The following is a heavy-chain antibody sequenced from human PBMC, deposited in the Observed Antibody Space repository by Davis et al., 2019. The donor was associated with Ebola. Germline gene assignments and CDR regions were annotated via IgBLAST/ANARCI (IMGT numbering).Heavy chain of an antibody. J-gene: IGHJ6*02. CDR3: ARVVVLDYYYGMDV. Sequence: ASVKVSCKASGYTFSSYDIIWVRQATGHGLEWMGWMNPNSGNTGYARKLQGRVTMTRNTSISPASMELSSLRSEDTAVYYCARVVVLDYYYGMDVWGQGTTVTVSS. V-gene: IGHV1-8*01. CDR1: GYTFSSYD. CDR2: MNPNSGNT. D-gene: IGHD2-15*01.